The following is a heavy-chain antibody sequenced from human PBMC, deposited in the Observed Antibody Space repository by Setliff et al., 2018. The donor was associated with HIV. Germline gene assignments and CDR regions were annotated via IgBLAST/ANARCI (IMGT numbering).Heavy chain of an antibody. CDR3: ARVETTVTSRLDY. D-gene: IGHD4-17*01. Sequence: SETLSLTCSVSGYSITNGYYWGWVRQPPGKGLEWIGSIYQSGTTYYNPALKSRVTISVDTSKNQFSLRLASVTAADTAVYFCARVETTVTSRLDYWGQGTLVTVSS. V-gene: IGHV4-38-2*02. CDR2: IYQSGTT. J-gene: IGHJ4*02. CDR1: GYSITNGYY.